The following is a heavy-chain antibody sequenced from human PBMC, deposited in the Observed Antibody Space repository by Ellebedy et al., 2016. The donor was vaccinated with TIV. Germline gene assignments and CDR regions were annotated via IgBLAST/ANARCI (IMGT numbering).Heavy chain of an antibody. CDR3: ARSSISVFGVTDAFDI. Sequence: MPSETLSLTCTVPGGSISRDSWSWIRQPPGNGLEWIGYIFGSGSTIYNPSLRNLVSISLARSQKQVSLNLTSVTAADSAVYFCARSSISVFGVTDAFDIWGQGTSVTVSS. J-gene: IGHJ3*02. V-gene: IGHV4-59*01. CDR2: IFGSGST. D-gene: IGHD3-3*01. CDR1: GGSISRDS.